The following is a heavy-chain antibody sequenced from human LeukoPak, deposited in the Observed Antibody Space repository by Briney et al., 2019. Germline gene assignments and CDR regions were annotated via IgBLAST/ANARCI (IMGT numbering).Heavy chain of an antibody. V-gene: IGHV4-39*07. J-gene: IGHJ6*02. CDR1: GGSISSSSYY. CDR3: ARDSRIQLWLPNYYYGMDV. CDR2: IYYSGST. Sequence: SETLSLTCTVSGGSISSSSYYWGWIRQPPGKGLEWIGSIYYSGSTYYNPSLKSRVTISVDTSKNQFSLRLSSVTAADTAVYYCARDSRIQLWLPNYYYGMDVWGQGTTVTVSS. D-gene: IGHD5-18*01.